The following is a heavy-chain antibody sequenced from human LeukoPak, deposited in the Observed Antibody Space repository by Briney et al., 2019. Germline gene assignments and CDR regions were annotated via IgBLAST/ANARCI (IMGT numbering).Heavy chain of an antibody. CDR2: IIPLLGTT. Sequence: SVKVSCKASGDTFSESAFSWVRQAPGQGLEWMGGIIPLLGTTNYAQQFQGRLTITADEFTSTTYMELSSLRSEDTAVYYCARDETRYSSGWHYYYYYMDVWGKGTTVTVSS. CDR3: ARDETRYSSGWHYYYYYMDV. CDR1: GDTFSESA. D-gene: IGHD6-19*01. V-gene: IGHV1-69*01. J-gene: IGHJ6*03.